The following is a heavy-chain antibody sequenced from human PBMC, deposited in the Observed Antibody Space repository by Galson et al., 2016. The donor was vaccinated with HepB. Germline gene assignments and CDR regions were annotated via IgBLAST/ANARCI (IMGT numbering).Heavy chain of an antibody. V-gene: IGHV4-59*01. D-gene: IGHD1-1*01. Sequence: SETLSLTCSVSGASISSFYRSWIRQPPGKGLEWIGYGYYIGSTTYNPSLKSRVTISVDTSKNQISLNVTSATAADTAMYYCARITNGNTAHDAFDIWGQGTKVTVSS. CDR1: GASISSFY. J-gene: IGHJ3*02. CDR3: ARITNGNTAHDAFDI. CDR2: GYYIGST.